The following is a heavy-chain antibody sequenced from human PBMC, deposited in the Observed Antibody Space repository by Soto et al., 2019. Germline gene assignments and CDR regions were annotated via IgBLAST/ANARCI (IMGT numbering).Heavy chain of an antibody. CDR3: VRDSPATVRGISFDY. CDR1: GFTFGDYG. J-gene: IGHJ4*02. D-gene: IGHD3-10*01. Sequence: EVQLVESGGGLVQPGGSLRLSCAAAGFTFGDYGMNWVRQAPGKGLEWVSYIRGSSSPIYYTDSVRGRFTISRDNAKNSLYLQMDSVRAEDTAVYYCVRDSPATVRGISFDYWGPGTLVTVSS. V-gene: IGHV3-48*01. CDR2: IRGSSSPI.